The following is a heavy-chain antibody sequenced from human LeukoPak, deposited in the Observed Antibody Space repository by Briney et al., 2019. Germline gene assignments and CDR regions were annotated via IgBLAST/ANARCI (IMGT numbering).Heavy chain of an antibody. CDR1: GESFSAYF. J-gene: IGHJ4*03. V-gene: IGHV4-34*01. D-gene: IGHD6-6*01. CDR3: ATRSSTLAAARCFDD. CDR2: IDHRGSS. Sequence: SETLSLTCAVHGESFSAYFWSWVRQVPGKGLEWIGEIDHRGSSNYNPPLKSRATISVDTSKNHFSLSLTSVTAADTAVYYCATRSSTLAAARCFDDWGQGTVVTVSS.